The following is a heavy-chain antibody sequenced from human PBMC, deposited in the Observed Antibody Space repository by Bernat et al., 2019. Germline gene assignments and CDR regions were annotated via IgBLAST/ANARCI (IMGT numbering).Heavy chain of an antibody. J-gene: IGHJ4*02. V-gene: IGHV3-23*01. CDR2: ISGSGGSP. CDR3: AKDEFEGAASGFYLKKVGYCFDY. Sequence: EVQLLESGGGLVQPGGSLRLSCAASGFTFSSYAMSWVRQAPGKGLEWVSAISGSGGSPANADSGKGRFTISRDNSKNPLYLQMNSLRAEDTDVYYCAKDEFEGAASGFYLKKVGYCFDYWGQGTLVTVSS. CDR1: GFTFSSYA. D-gene: IGHD2-21*01.